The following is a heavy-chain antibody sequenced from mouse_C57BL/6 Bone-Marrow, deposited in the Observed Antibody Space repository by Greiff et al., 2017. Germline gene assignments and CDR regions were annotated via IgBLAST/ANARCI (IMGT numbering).Heavy chain of an antibody. CDR2: IYPRDGST. CDR3: ASWGIS. V-gene: IGHV1-85*01. CDR1: GYTFTSYD. Sequence: QVQLQQSGPELVKPGASVKLSCKASGYTFTSYDINWVKQRPGQGLEWIGWIYPRDGSTTYNEKFKGKATLTVDTSSSTAYLELHSLTSEDSAVYFCASWGISWRQGTTLTVSS. J-gene: IGHJ2*01.